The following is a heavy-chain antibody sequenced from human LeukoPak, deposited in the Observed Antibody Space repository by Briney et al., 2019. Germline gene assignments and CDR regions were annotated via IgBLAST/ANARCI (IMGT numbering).Heavy chain of an antibody. CDR1: GFIFSSHG. J-gene: IGHJ4*02. V-gene: IGHV3-21*01. Sequence: GGSLRLSCAASGFIFSSHGMNWVRQAPGKGLEWVSSISSSSSYIYYADSVKGRFTISRDNSKNTLYLQMNSLRAEDTAVYYCARDEGGSYFYWGQGTLVTVSS. D-gene: IGHD1-26*01. CDR2: ISSSSSYI. CDR3: ARDEGGSYFY.